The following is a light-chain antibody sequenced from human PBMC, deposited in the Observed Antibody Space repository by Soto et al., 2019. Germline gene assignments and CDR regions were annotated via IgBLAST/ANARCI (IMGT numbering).Light chain of an antibody. J-gene: IGKJ4*01. V-gene: IGKV1-12*01. CDR1: QGVGVW. CDR2: ATS. Sequence: SHMTHSRSSVSASLGDRVTITCRASQGVGVWLAWYQQKPGKVPKLLIYATSSLHSGVPSRFSGSGSGTDVTLTITSLQPEDFASYYCLQDYTYPRTFGGGSKVDIK. CDR3: LQDYTYPRT.